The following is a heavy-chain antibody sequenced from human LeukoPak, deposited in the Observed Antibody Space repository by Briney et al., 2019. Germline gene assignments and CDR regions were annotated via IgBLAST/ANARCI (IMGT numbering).Heavy chain of an antibody. CDR1: GFTFSSYS. V-gene: IGHV3-48*01. J-gene: IGHJ4*02. Sequence: PGGSLRLSCAASGFTFSSYSMNWVRQAPGKGLEWVSYIGGRGSNICYADSVKGRFTISRDNAKNSVNLQMNSLRAEDTAVYYCAKESGALGAPLYDYWGRGILVTASS. D-gene: IGHD4/OR15-4a*01. CDR2: IGGRGSNI. CDR3: AKESGALGAPLYDY.